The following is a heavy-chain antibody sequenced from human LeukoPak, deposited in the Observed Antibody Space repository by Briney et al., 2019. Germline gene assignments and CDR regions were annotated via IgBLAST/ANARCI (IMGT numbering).Heavy chain of an antibody. CDR1: GGSFSGYY. D-gene: IGHD3-10*01. J-gene: IGHJ6*02. Sequence: SAPLSLTCGASGGSFSGYYWSLIRQPPGKGLEWIGEINESGSTDYNPSLMSRVTISLDTSKNQFSLKLSSMTSVDTAIYYCARVGGFKIRGFMVVFGLGGYYSGMDVWGQGTTVSVSS. V-gene: IGHV4-34*01. CDR3: ARVGGFKIRGFMVVFGLGGYYSGMDV. CDR2: INESGST.